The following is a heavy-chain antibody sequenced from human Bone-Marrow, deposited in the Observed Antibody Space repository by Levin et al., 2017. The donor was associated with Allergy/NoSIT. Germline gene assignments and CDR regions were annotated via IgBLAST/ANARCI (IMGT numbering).Heavy chain of an antibody. V-gene: IGHV1-69*13. CDR2: ITPFFGTV. Sequence: RASVKVSCKASGGTFSSYTITWVRQAPGQGLEWMGGITPFFGTVEYAQNFQGRVTITADGSTSTAYMELSSLRSQDTAVYYCAREGGTRRKPIDNWGQGTLVTVSS. CDR3: AREGGTRRKPIDN. CDR1: GGTFSSYT. D-gene: IGHD2-2*01. J-gene: IGHJ4*02.